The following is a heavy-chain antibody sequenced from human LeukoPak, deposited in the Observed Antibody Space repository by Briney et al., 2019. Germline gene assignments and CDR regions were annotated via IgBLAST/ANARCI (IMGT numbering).Heavy chain of an antibody. D-gene: IGHD6-13*01. Sequence: GGSLRLSCAASGFTFSTYAMSWVRQAPGKGLEWVSAISGSGDRTFYADSVKGRFTISRDNSKNTLYLQMNSLKAEDTAVYYCAKRIASAGSRGFDYWGQGTLVTVSS. CDR1: GFTFSTYA. CDR3: AKRIASAGSRGFDY. J-gene: IGHJ4*02. V-gene: IGHV3-23*01. CDR2: ISGSGDRT.